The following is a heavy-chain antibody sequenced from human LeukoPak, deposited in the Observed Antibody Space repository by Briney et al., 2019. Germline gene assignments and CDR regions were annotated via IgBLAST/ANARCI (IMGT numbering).Heavy chain of an antibody. D-gene: IGHD3/OR15-3a*01. V-gene: IGHV3-13*01. J-gene: IGHJ6*02. Sequence: GGSLRLSCAASGFTLSDYDIHWVPQPIGKGLDWVSGLGSAGDKYHAGSERGRFTISREDAENSVYLQMNGLRPEGTAIYYCARAKRETSTRPWTSGMDVWGQGTRVTVSS. CDR3: ARAKRETSTRPWTSGMDV. CDR2: LGSAGDK. CDR1: GFTLSDYD.